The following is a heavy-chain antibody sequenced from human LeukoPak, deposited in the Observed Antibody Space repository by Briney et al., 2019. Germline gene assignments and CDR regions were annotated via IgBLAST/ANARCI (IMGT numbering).Heavy chain of an antibody. V-gene: IGHV3-21*01. CDR3: ARGTAVVPAAMSDY. D-gene: IGHD2-2*01. Sequence: PGGSLRLSCAASGFTFSSYSMNWVRQAPGKGLEWVSSISSSSSYIYYADSVKGRFTISRDNAKNSLYLQMNSLRAEDTAMYYCARGTAVVPAAMSDYWGQGTLVTVSS. J-gene: IGHJ4*02. CDR2: ISSSSSYI. CDR1: GFTFSSYS.